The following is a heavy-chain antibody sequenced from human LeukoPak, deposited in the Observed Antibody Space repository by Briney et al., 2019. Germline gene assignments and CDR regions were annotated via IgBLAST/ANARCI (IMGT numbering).Heavy chain of an antibody. D-gene: IGHD2-21*01. Sequence: ASVTVSFKASGYTFTGYYMHWVRQAPGQGLEWMGRINPNSGGTNYAQKFQGRVTMTGDTSISTAYMELSGLTSDDTAVYYCASGLGGNYPGNWGQGTQVTVSS. CDR3: ASGLGGNYPGN. CDR2: INPNSGGT. CDR1: GYTFTGYY. J-gene: IGHJ4*02. V-gene: IGHV1-2*02.